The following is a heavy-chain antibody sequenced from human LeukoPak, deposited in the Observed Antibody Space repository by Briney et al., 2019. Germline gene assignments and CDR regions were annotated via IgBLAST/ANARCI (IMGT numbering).Heavy chain of an antibody. J-gene: IGHJ3*02. CDR1: GFTFDDYA. CDR3: AKQKLGMASFAFDI. Sequence: TGGSLRLSCAASGFTFDDYAMHWVRQAPGKGLEWVSLISGDGGSTYYADSVKGRFTISRDNSKNSLYLQMNSLRTEDTALYYCAKQKLGMASFAFDIWGQGTMVTVSS. D-gene: IGHD7-27*01. CDR2: ISGDGGST. V-gene: IGHV3-43*02.